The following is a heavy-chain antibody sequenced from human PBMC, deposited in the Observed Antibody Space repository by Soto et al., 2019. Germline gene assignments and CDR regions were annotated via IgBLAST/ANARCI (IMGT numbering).Heavy chain of an antibody. Sequence: GASVKVSCKASGYTFTSYAMHWVRQAPGQRLEWMGWINAGNGNTKYSQKFQGRVTMTRDTSTSTVYMELSSLRSEGTAVYYCARDGYSGYGYYYYGMDVWGQGTTLTVPS. CDR2: INAGNGNT. V-gene: IGHV1-3*01. J-gene: IGHJ6*02. CDR1: GYTFTSYA. D-gene: IGHD5-12*01. CDR3: ARDGYSGYGYYYYGMDV.